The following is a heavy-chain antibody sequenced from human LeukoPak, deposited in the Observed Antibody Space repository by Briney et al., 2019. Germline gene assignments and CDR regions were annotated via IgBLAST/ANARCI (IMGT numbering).Heavy chain of an antibody. CDR3: AKAEMATTVDWFDP. Sequence: GGSLRLSCAASGFTFSSYEMNWVRQAPGKGLEWVANIKQDGTEKYYVDSVKGRFTISRDNAKNSLYLQMNSLRAEDTAVYYCAKAEMATTVDWFDPWGQGTLVTVSS. CDR2: IKQDGTEK. CDR1: GFTFSSYE. D-gene: IGHD5-24*01. J-gene: IGHJ5*02. V-gene: IGHV3-7*03.